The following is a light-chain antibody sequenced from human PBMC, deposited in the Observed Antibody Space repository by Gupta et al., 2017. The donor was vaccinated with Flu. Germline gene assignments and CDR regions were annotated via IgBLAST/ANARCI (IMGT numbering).Light chain of an antibody. V-gene: IGKV1-16*01. Sequence: DIQMTQSPSSLSASVGDRVTITCRASQGIINNLAWFQQKPGQAPKSLIHDASSLQSGVPARFSGSGSRTDFTLTISILHPEDVATYYCQQDNSYPNTFGQGTRVDIK. CDR2: DAS. J-gene: IGKJ5*01. CDR3: QQDNSYPNT. CDR1: QGIINN.